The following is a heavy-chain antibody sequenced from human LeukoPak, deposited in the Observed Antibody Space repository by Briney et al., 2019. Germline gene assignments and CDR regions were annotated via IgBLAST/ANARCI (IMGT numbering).Heavy chain of an antibody. CDR3: AVGGGYGSYLVC. CDR2: IHSDGTNT. V-gene: IGHV3-74*01. CDR1: GFFFRDYW. Sequence: GGPVTLFCAASGFFFRDYWMQWVRHAPERGLVCVSRIHSDGTNTIYALSLKGRFTLYRDNANTMLYLEMNSVTAEDTAVYSCAVGGGYGSYLVCWGQGTLVIVS. D-gene: IGHD5-12*01. J-gene: IGHJ4*02.